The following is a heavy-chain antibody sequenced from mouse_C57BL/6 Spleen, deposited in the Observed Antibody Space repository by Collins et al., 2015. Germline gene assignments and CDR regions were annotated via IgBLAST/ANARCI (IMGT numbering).Heavy chain of an antibody. CDR3: ARGMITTAMDY. Sequence: DVQLQESGPGLVKPSQSLSLTCSVTDYSITSDYYWNWIRLVSRNKLEWMGYISYDGNNNYNPSLKNRISITRDTSKNQFFLKLNSVITEDTAAYYCARGMITTAMDYWGQGTSVTVSS. J-gene: IGHJ4*01. CDR1: DYSITSDYY. V-gene: IGHV3-6*02. CDR2: ISYDGNN. D-gene: IGHD2-4*01.